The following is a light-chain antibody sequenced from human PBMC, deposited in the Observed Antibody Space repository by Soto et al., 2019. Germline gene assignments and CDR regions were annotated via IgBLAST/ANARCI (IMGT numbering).Light chain of an antibody. CDR1: QSFSSSY. CDR3: QQDGSSPTLT. V-gene: IGKV3-20*01. CDR2: GAS. J-gene: IGKJ5*01. Sequence: EIVLTQSPGTLSLSPGERATLSCRASQSFSSSYFAWYQQKPGQAPRLLIYGASSRATGIPDRFSGSWSGTDFTLTISRMEPDIFAVYYCQQDGSSPTLTFGHGTRPEIK.